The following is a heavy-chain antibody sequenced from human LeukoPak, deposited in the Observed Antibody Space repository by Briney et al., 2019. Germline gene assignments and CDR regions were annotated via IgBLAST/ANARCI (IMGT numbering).Heavy chain of an antibody. V-gene: IGHV3-49*04. CDR1: GFTFGDYA. D-gene: IGHD3-10*01. Sequence: GGSLRLSCTASGFTFGDYAMSWVRQAPGKGLEWVGFIRSKAYGGTTEYAASVKGRFTTSRDDSKSIAYLQMNSLKTEDTAVYYCTRGGPTMVRGVQLPYYWGQGTLVTVSS. CDR2: IRSKAYGGTT. J-gene: IGHJ4*02. CDR3: TRGGPTMVRGVQLPYY.